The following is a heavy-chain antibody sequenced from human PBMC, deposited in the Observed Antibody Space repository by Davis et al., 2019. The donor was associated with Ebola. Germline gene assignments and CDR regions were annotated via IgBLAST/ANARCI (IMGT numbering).Heavy chain of an antibody. V-gene: IGHV3-30-3*01. CDR1: GFTFSSYA. Sequence: GGSLRLSCAASGFTFSSYAMHWVRQAPGKGLEWVAVISYDGSNKYYADTVKGRFTISRDNSKNTLYLQMNSLRAEDTAVYYCARLAARFQYYYYGMDVWGQGTTVTVSS. CDR3: ARLAARFQYYYYGMDV. D-gene: IGHD6-6*01. CDR2: ISYDGSNK. J-gene: IGHJ6*02.